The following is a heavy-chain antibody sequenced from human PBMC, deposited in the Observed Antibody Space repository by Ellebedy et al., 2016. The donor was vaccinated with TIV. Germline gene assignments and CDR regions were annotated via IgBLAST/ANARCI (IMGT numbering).Heavy chain of an antibody. CDR1: GFTFSSYA. V-gene: IGHV3-23*01. Sequence: GGSLRLSCAASGFTFSSYAMSWVRQAPGKGLEWVSAISGGGGSTYYADSVKGRFTISRDNSKNTLYLQMNSLRAEDTAVYYCARGPVGADYYYYGMDVWGQGTTVTVSS. J-gene: IGHJ6*02. CDR2: ISGGGGST. D-gene: IGHD3-10*01. CDR3: ARGPVGADYYYYGMDV.